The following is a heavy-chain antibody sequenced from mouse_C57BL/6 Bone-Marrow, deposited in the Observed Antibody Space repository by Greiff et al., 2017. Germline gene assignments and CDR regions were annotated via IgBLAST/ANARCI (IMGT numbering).Heavy chain of an antibody. V-gene: IGHV1-61*01. Sequence: QVQLQQPGAELVRPGSSVKLSCKASGYTFTSYWMDWVKQRPGQGLEWIGNIYPSDSETPYNQKFKDKATLTVDKSSSTAYMQLSSLTSEDSAVYYCARGITTVVVPYDAMDYWGQGTSVTVSS. J-gene: IGHJ4*01. D-gene: IGHD1-1*01. CDR3: ARGITTVVVPYDAMDY. CDR2: IYPSDSET. CDR1: GYTFTSYW.